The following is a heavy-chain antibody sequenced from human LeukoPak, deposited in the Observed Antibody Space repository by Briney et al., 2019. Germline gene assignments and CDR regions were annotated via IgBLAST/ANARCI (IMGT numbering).Heavy chain of an antibody. J-gene: IGHJ4*02. CDR3: AKDVNTFMVRGVITFDY. CDR2: ISGSGGST. V-gene: IGHV3-23*01. D-gene: IGHD3-10*01. Sequence: GGSLRLSCAASGFTFSSYAMSRVRQAPGKGLEWVSAISGSGGSTYYADSVKGRFTISRDNSKNTLYLQMNSLRAEDTAVYYCAKDVNTFMVRGVITFDYWGQGTLVTVSS. CDR1: GFTFSSYA.